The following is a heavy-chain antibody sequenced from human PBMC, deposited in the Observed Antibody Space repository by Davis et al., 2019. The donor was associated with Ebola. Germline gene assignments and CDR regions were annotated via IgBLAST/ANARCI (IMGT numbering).Heavy chain of an antibody. V-gene: IGHV4-61*05. CDR3: ARQPPTYYYDSSGYYSEYYFDY. CDR2: IYYSGST. CDR1: GGPISSSSYY. Sequence: SETLSLTCTVSGGPISSSSYYWSWIRQPPGKGLEWIGYIYYSGSTNYNPSLKSRVTISVDTSKNQFSLKLSSVTAADTAVYYCARQPPTYYYDSSGYYSEYYFDYWGQGTLVTVSS. D-gene: IGHD3-22*01. J-gene: IGHJ4*02.